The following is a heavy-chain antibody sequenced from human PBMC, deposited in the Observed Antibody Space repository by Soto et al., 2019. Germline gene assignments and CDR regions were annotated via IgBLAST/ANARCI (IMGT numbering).Heavy chain of an antibody. J-gene: IGHJ1*01. D-gene: IGHD6-19*01. V-gene: IGHV1-2*04. Sequence: QVQLVQSGAEVKKPGASVKVSCKASGYTFTGYYMHWVRQAPGQGLEWMGWINPNSGGTNYAQKFQGWVTMTRDTSFSTAYMELSRLRSDDTAVYYCARGSAVAGRTAEYFQHWGQGTLVTVSS. CDR3: ARGSAVAGRTAEYFQH. CDR2: INPNSGGT. CDR1: GYTFTGYY.